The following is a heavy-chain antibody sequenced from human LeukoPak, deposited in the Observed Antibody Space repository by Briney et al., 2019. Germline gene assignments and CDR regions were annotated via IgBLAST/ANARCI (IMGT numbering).Heavy chain of an antibody. V-gene: IGHV4-34*01. CDR2: INHSGST. J-gene: IGHJ1*01. Sequence: SETLSLTCAVYGGSFGGYYWSWLRQPPGKGLEWIGEINHSGSTNYNPSLKSRVTISVDTSKNQFSLKLSSVTAADTAVYYCVRGEDDFWSGYSRLAYFQHWGQGTLVTVSS. CDR3: VRGEDDFWSGYSRLAYFQH. CDR1: GGSFGGYY. D-gene: IGHD3-3*01.